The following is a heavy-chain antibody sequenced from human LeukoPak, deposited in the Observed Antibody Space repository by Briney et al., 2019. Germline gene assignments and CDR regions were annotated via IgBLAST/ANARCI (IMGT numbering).Heavy chain of an antibody. D-gene: IGHD3-3*01. J-gene: IGHJ6*04. CDR2: IYTSGST. V-gene: IGHV4-61*02. CDR1: GGSISSGSYY. CDR3: ARGTYYDFWSGYYIGAADV. Sequence: SETLSLTCTVSGGSISSGSYYWSWIRQPAGKGLEWIGRIYTSGSTNYNPSLKSRVTISVDTSKNQFSLKLSSVPAADTAVYYCARGTYYDFWSGYYIGAADVWGKGTTVTVSS.